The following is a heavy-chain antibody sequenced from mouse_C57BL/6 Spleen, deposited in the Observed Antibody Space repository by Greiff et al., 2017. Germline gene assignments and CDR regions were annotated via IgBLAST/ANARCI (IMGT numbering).Heavy chain of an antibody. CDR2: IYPGGGYT. CDR1: GYTFTNYW. V-gene: IGHV1-63*01. Sequence: QVQLQQSGAELVRPGTSVKMSCKASGYTFTNYWIGWAKQRPGHGLEWIGDIYPGGGYTNYNEKFKGKATLTADKSSSTAYMQLSSLTSEDSAIYYCARGSSYYFDYWGQGTTLTVSS. D-gene: IGHD1-1*01. J-gene: IGHJ2*01. CDR3: ARGSSYYFDY.